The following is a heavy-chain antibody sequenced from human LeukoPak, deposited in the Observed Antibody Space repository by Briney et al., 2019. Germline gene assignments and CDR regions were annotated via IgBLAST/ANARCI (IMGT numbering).Heavy chain of an antibody. CDR2: INPNSGGT. Sequence: ASVKVSCKASGYTLTGYYMHWVRQAPGQGLEWMGWINPNSGGTNYAQKFQGRVTMTRDTSISTAYMELSRLRSDDTAVYYCATTGIAVAGFFDYWGQGTLVTVSS. CDR3: ATTGIAVAGFFDY. D-gene: IGHD6-19*01. CDR1: GYTLTGYY. V-gene: IGHV1-2*02. J-gene: IGHJ4*02.